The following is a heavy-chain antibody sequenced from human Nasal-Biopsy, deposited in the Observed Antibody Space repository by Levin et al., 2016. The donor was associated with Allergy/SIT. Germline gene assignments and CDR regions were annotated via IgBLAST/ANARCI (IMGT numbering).Heavy chain of an antibody. CDR2: ISSSGGTM. CDR3: ARSFSRWDALDV. CDR1: GFTFSSYA. V-gene: IGHV3-21*04. D-gene: IGHD4-23*01. Sequence: GESLKISCAASGFTFSSYAMTWVRQAPVKGLEWVSSISSSGGTMYYTESVKGRFTISRDNGKRSLSLQMNSLRVDDTANYYCARSFSRWDALDVWGQGTVVTVSS. J-gene: IGHJ3*01.